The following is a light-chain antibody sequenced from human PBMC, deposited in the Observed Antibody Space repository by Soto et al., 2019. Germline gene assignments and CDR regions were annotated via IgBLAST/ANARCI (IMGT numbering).Light chain of an antibody. V-gene: IGLV2-11*01. Sequence: QSVLTQPRSVSGSPGQSVTISCTGTSSDVGGYDYVSWFQHHPGKVPKLMIYDVTKRPSGVPDRFSASTSGNTASLTISGLQAEDEDDYYCCSYGGYFWVFGGGTKLTVL. CDR1: SSDVGGYDY. CDR3: CSYGGYFWV. J-gene: IGLJ3*02. CDR2: DVT.